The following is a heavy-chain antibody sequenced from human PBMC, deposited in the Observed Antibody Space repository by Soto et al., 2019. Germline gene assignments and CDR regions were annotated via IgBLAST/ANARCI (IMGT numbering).Heavy chain of an antibody. CDR2: INHSGST. CDR1: GGSFSGYY. D-gene: IGHD2-15*01. J-gene: IGHJ6*02. Sequence: SETLSLTCAVYGGSFSGYYWSWIRQPPGKGLEWIGEINHSGSTNYNPSLKSRVTISVDTSKNQFSLKLSSVTAADTAVYYCARGGRGQTYYYYGMDVWGQGTTVTVS. CDR3: ARGGRGQTYYYYGMDV. V-gene: IGHV4-34*01.